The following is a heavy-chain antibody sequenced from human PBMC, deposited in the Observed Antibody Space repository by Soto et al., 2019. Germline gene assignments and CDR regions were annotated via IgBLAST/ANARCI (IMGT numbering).Heavy chain of an antibody. CDR2: IYSSGST. D-gene: IGHD1-1*01. V-gene: IGHV4-59*08. CDR1: GGSISNSY. J-gene: IGHJ5*02. Sequence: SEILSLTCTVSGGSISNSYWSWIRQSPGKGLEWIGYIYSSGSTNYNPSLKSRVTISVDTSKNQFSLKLSSLIAADTAVYYCARLYLTGQRYWRNWAINWFDPWGQGTLVTVSS. CDR3: ARLYLTGQRYWRNWAINWFDP.